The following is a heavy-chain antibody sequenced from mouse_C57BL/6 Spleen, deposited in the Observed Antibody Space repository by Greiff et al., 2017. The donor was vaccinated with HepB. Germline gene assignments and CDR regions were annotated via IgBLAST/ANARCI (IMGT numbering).Heavy chain of an antibody. CDR3: ARGAFDYDGFAY. J-gene: IGHJ3*01. CDR2: INPGSGGT. V-gene: IGHV1-54*01. CDR1: GYAFTNYL. Sequence: QVQLQQSGAELVRPGTSVKVSCKASGYAFTNYLIEWVKQRPGQGLEWIGVINPGSGGTNYNEKFKGKATLTADKSSSTAYMQLSSLTSEDSAVYFCARGAFDYDGFAYWGQGTLVTVSA. D-gene: IGHD2-4*01.